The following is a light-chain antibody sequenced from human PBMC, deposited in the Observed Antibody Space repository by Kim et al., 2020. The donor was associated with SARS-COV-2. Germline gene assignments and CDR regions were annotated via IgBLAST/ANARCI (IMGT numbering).Light chain of an antibody. CDR3: QQYGASVYT. J-gene: IGKJ2*01. CDR1: QIVNSAY. V-gene: IGKV3-20*01. CDR2: AAS. Sequence: EVVLTQSPGTLSLSPGERATLSCRTIQIVNSAYIAWYQQRLGQAPRLLIYAASRRATGVPDRFSGSGSGTDFTLTISRLEPEDFTVYYCQQYGASVYTFGQGTKLEI.